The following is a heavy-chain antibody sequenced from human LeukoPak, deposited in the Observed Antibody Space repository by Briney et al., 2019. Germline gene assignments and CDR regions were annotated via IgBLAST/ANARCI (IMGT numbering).Heavy chain of an antibody. CDR1: GGSISSSSYY. CDR3: ATSPWIQLWFHANFYYMDV. CDR2: IYYSGST. V-gene: IGHV4-39*07. J-gene: IGHJ6*03. D-gene: IGHD5-18*01. Sequence: SETLSLTCTVSGGSISSSSYYWGWIRQPPGKGLERIGSIYYSGSTYYNPSLKSRVTISVDTSKNQFSLKLSSVTAADTAVYYCATSPWIQLWFHANFYYMDVWGKGTTVTVSS.